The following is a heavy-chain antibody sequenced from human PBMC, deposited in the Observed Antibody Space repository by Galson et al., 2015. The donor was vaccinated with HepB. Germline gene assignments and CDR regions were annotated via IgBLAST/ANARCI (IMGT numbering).Heavy chain of an antibody. CDR2: IIPILGIA. V-gene: IGHV1-69*10. D-gene: IGHD2-2*01. CDR3: ARTGLSQLLFWYYGMDV. CDR1: GDTFSSYA. J-gene: IGHJ6*02. Sequence: SVKVSCKASGDTFSSYAISWVRQAPGQGLEWMGGIIPILGIANYAQKFQGRVTITADKSTSTAYMELSSLRSEDTAVYYCARTGLSQLLFWYYGMDVWGQGTTVTVSS.